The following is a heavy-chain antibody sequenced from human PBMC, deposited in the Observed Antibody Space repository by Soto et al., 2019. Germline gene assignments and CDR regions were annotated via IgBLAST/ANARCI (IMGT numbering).Heavy chain of an antibody. CDR2: ISGTSDSI. Sequence: EVQLLESGGNLVQPGGSLRLSCAASGFTFSDYYMTWIRQVPGKGLEWVAYISGTSDSIPYADSVKGRFTISRDNARNSLYLQMNSLRVEDTAVYYCARVAVVTAAGTSDYWGQGTLVTVSS. D-gene: IGHD6-13*01. CDR1: GFTFSDYY. CDR3: ARVAVVTAAGTSDY. V-gene: IGHV3-48*04. J-gene: IGHJ4*02.